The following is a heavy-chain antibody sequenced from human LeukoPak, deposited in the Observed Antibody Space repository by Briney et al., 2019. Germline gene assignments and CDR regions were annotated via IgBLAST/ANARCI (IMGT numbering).Heavy chain of an antibody. CDR1: GGSISNSNYY. CDR2: IYYSGST. V-gene: IGHV4-39*01. D-gene: IGHD1-26*01. Sequence: SETLSLTCTVSGGSISNSNYYWGWIRQPPGKGLEWIGSIYYSGSTYYNPSLKSRVTISVDTSKNQFSLKLSSVTAANTAVYFCGKFEKGGATRENFDYGAQEPLVTVP. J-gene: IGHJ4*02. CDR3: GKFEKGGATRENFDY.